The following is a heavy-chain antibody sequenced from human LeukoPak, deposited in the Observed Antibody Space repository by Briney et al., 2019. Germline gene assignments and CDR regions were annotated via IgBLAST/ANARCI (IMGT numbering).Heavy chain of an antibody. J-gene: IGHJ4*02. CDR2: ISYDGSNK. V-gene: IGHV3-30-3*01. CDR1: GFTFSGYA. CDR3: ARGSGSYGYYFDY. D-gene: IGHD1-26*01. Sequence: GGSLRLSCAASGFTFSGYAMTWVRQAPGKGLEWVAVISYDGSNKYYADSVKGRFTISRDNSKNTLYLQMNSLRAEDTAVYYCARGSGSYGYYFDYWGQGTLVTVSS.